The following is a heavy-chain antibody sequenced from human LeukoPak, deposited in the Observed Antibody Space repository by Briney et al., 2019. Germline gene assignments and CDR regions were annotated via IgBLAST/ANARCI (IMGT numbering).Heavy chain of an antibody. V-gene: IGHV1-46*01. CDR2: INPTGGST. D-gene: IGHD2-21*02. J-gene: IGHJ4*02. Sequence: ASVKVSCKASGYTFTSYYMHWVRRAPGEGLEWMGIINPTGGSTSYAQKFQGRVTMTRDTSTSTVYMELRSLRSEDTAVYYCARDHYHKIHSVMVTAPDYWGQGTLVIVSS. CDR3: ARDHYHKIHSVMVTAPDY. CDR1: GYTFTSYY.